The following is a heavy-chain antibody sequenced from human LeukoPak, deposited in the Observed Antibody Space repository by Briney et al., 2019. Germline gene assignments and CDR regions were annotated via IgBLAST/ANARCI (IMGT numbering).Heavy chain of an antibody. D-gene: IGHD2-2*01. CDR1: GGTFSNYA. CDR2: IIPILAMA. CDR3: ANEAWSYCSSTSCHGTHYFDY. V-gene: IGHV1-69*04. J-gene: IGHJ4*02. Sequence: SVKVSCKASGGTFSNYAINWVRQAPGQGLEWMGRIIPILAMANYAQKFQGRVSITADRSTSTAYMELSSLRSEDTAVFYCANEAWSYCSSTSCHGTHYFDYWGQGTLVTVSS.